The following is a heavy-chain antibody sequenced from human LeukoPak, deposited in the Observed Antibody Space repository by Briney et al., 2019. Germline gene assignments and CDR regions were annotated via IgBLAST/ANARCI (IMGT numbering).Heavy chain of an antibody. D-gene: IGHD3-9*01. V-gene: IGHV3-21*01. Sequence: GGSLRLSCAASGFSFSSYSMIWVRQAPGKGLEWVSSISSSSSYIYSADSVKGRFTISRDNAKNSLYLQMNSLRAEDTAVYYCARSGGILTGYYDYWGQGTLVTVSS. J-gene: IGHJ4*02. CDR1: GFSFSSYS. CDR2: ISSSSSYI. CDR3: ARSGGILTGYYDY.